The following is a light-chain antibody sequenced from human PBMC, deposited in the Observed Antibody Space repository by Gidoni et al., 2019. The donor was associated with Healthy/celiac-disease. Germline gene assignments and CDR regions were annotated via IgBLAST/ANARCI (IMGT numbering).Light chain of an antibody. CDR1: SSDVGGYTY. CDR3: SSYAGSNNLV. J-gene: IGLJ1*01. CDR2: EVS. Sequence: QSALTQPPSASGSPGQSVTISCTGTSSDVGGYTYVSWYQQHPGKAPKLMIYEVSKRPSGVPDRFSGSKSGNMASLTVSGLQAEDEADYYCSSYAGSNNLVFGTGTKVTVL. V-gene: IGLV2-8*01.